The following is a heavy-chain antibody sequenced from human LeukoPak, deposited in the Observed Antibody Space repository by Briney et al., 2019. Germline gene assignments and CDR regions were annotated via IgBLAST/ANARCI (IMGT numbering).Heavy chain of an antibody. V-gene: IGHV4-30-2*01. D-gene: IGHD4-23*01. Sequence: PSQTLSLTCAVSGGSISSGGYSWSWIRQPPGKGLEWIGDIYHSGSTYYNPPLKSRVTISVDRSKNQFSLKLSSVTAADTAVYYCASGERASYGGNSGAFDIWGQGTMVTVSS. CDR1: GGSISSGGYS. CDR3: ASGERASYGGNSGAFDI. J-gene: IGHJ3*02. CDR2: IYHSGST.